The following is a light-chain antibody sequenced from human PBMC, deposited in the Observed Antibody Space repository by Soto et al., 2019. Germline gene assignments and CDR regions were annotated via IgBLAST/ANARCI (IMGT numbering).Light chain of an antibody. Sequence: QSALTQPASVSGSPGQTITISCTGTSSDVGGYNYLSWYQQHPGKAPKVMFYEVSNRPSGVYNRFSGSKSGNTASLTISGLQAEDEADYFCSSYTTSGTPVFGGGTKLTVL. CDR2: EVS. CDR3: SSYTTSGTPV. V-gene: IGLV2-14*01. CDR1: SSDVGGYNY. J-gene: IGLJ3*02.